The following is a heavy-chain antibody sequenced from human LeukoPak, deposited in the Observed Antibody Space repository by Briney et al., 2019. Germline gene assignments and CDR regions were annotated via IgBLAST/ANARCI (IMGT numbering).Heavy chain of an antibody. V-gene: IGHV3-30*18. CDR3: AKDRTAGYDGLVDY. J-gene: IGHJ4*02. CDR2: ISYDGSNK. Sequence: GGSLRLSCAASGSTFSNYGMHWVRQAPGKGLEWVAVISYDGSNKYYTDSVKGRFTISRDNSKNTLYLQMNSLRAEDTAVYYCAKDRTAGYDGLVDYWGQGTLVTVSS. D-gene: IGHD5-12*01. CDR1: GSTFSNYG.